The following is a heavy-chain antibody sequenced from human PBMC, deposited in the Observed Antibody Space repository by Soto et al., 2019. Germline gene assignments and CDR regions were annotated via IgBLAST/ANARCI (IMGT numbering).Heavy chain of an antibody. V-gene: IGHV1-18*01. CDR1: GYTFTSYG. CDR3: ARDPCSGGSCYSDY. J-gene: IGHJ4*02. D-gene: IGHD2-15*01. CDR2: ISAYNGNT. Sequence: APVKVSCKASGYTFTSYGISWVRQAPGQGLEWMGWISAYNGNTNYAQKLQGRVTMTTDTSTSTAYMELRSLRSDDTAVYYCARDPCSGGSCYSDYWGQGTLVTVSS.